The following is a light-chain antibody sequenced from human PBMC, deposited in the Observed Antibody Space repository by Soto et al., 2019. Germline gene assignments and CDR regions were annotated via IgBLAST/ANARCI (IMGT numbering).Light chain of an antibody. V-gene: IGKV1-39*01. CDR3: QQSYSRVT. J-gene: IGKJ1*01. Sequence: DIQMTQSPSSLSASVGDGVTITCRASQSISSYVSWYQQKPGKAPKLLIYAASRLQSGVPSRFSGSRSGTDFTLTISSLQPEDFATYYCQQSYSRVTFGQGTEVEIK. CDR1: QSISSY. CDR2: AAS.